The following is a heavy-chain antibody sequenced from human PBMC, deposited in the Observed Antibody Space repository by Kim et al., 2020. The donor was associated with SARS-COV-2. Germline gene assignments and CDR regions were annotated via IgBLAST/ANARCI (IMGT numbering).Heavy chain of an antibody. Sequence: AASMKGRFTISRDSSKNTLYLQMNSLRAEDTAVYYCAKGGGGSCYSGYGYWGQGTLVTVSS. V-gene: IGHV3-23*01. J-gene: IGHJ4*02. D-gene: IGHD2-15*01. CDR3: AKGGGGSCYSGYGY.